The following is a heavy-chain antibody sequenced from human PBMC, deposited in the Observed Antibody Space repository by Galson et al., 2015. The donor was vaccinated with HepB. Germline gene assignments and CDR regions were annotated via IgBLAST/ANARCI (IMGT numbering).Heavy chain of an antibody. CDR1: GYTFTSYY. J-gene: IGHJ4*02. D-gene: IGHD3-22*01. CDR3: AREGYYYDSSGYLFY. CDR2: INPSGGST. V-gene: IGHV1-46*01. Sequence: VKVSCKASGYTFTSYYMHWVRQAPGQGLEWMGIINPSGGSTSYAQKFQGRVTMTRDTSTSTVYMELSSLGSEDTAVYYCAREGYYYDSSGYLFYWGQGTLVTVSS.